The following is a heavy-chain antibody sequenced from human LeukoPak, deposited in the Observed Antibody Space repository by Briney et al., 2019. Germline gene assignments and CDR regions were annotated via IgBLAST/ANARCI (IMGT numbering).Heavy chain of an antibody. J-gene: IGHJ4*02. CDR3: ARDWGKGLTKQGY. Sequence: GASVKVSCKASGYTFTSYGISWGRQAPGHRREWMGWISADKDKTKYAQEPLGRVTMTPDTSTSTAYMELRSLRTDDTAVYYCARDWGKGLTKQGYWGQGTMVTVSS. V-gene: IGHV1-18*01. CDR2: ISADKDKT. CDR1: GYTFTSYG. D-gene: IGHD3-16*01.